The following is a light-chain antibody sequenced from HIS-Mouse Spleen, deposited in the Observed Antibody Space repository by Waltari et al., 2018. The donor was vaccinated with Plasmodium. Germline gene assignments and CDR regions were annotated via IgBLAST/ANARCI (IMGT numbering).Light chain of an antibody. CDR2: GAS. CDR1: QRVSSN. J-gene: IGKJ3*01. CDR3: QQYNNSSYT. Sequence: EIVMTQSPATLYVSPGERATLSCRASQRVSSNLAWYQQKPGQAPRLLIYGASSRATGIPARFSGSGSGTEFTLTISRLQSEDFAVYYCQQYNNSSYTFGHGTKVEIK. V-gene: IGKV3-15*01.